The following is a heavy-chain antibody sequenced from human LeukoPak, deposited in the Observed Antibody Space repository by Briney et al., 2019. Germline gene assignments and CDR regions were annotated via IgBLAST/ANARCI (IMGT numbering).Heavy chain of an antibody. V-gene: IGHV3-11*04. D-gene: IGHD3-22*01. CDR1: GFTFSDYY. CDR2: ISSSGSII. CDR3: ARVGYDSSGRFDY. Sequence: GGSLRLSCAASGFTFSDYYMTWIRQAPGKGLGWVSYISSSGSIIYYADSVKGRFITSRDNAKNSLYLQMNSLRAEDTAVYFCARVGYDSSGRFDYWGQGTLVTVSS. J-gene: IGHJ4*02.